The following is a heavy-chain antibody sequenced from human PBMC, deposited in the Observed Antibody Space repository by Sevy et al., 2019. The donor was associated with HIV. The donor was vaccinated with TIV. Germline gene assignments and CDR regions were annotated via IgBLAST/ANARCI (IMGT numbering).Heavy chain of an antibody. CDR1: GGSITSLY. CDR3: AGENAWGRGYS. Sequence: SETLSLTCTVSGGSITSLYWNWIRQPPGKVLGWIANIYYNVQNNYNTSLKSRVTLSLDTSKNQLSLRLGSVTAADTAMYYCAGENAWGRGYSWGQGTLVTVSS. V-gene: IGHV4-59*08. CDR2: IYYNVQN. J-gene: IGHJ4*02. D-gene: IGHD1-26*01.